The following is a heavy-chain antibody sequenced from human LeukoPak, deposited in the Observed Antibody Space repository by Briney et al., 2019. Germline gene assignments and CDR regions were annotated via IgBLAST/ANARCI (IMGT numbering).Heavy chain of an antibody. D-gene: IGHD2-2*01. Sequence: PSETLSLTCAVYGGSFSGYYWSWIRQPPGKGLEWIGEINHSGSTNYNPSLKSRVTISVDTSKNQFSLKLSSVTAADTAVYYCARVVGYCSSTSCYFDYWGQGTLATVSS. CDR2: INHSGST. J-gene: IGHJ4*02. V-gene: IGHV4-34*01. CDR1: GGSFSGYY. CDR3: ARVVGYCSSTSCYFDY.